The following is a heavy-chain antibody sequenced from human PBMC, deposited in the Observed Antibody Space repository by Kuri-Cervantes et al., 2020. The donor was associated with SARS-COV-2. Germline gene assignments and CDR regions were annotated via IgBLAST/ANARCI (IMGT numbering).Heavy chain of an antibody. V-gene: IGHV4-30-2*01. CDR2: IYHSGST. CDR3: ARARYCSSTSCSPSLDY. D-gene: IGHD2-2*01. J-gene: IGHJ4*02. CDR1: GGSISSGSYY. Sequence: SETLSLTCTVSGGSISSGSYYWSWIWQPPGKGLEWIGYIYHSGSTYYNPSLKSRVTISVDRSKNQFSLKLSSVTAADTAVYYCARARYCSSTSCSPSLDYWGQGTLVTVSS.